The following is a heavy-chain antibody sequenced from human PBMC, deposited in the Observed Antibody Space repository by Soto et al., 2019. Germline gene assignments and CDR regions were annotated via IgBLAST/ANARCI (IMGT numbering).Heavy chain of an antibody. V-gene: IGHV3-21*06. J-gene: IGHJ4*02. Sequence: GSLRLSCAASGFTFTRYSMNFFRHSPGKWLEWVSSISSTTNYIYYGDSMKGRFTISRDNAKNSLYLEMNSLRAEDTAVYYCARESEDLTSNFDYWGQGTLVTVSS. CDR1: GFTFTRYS. CDR3: ARESEDLTSNFDY. CDR2: ISSTTNYI.